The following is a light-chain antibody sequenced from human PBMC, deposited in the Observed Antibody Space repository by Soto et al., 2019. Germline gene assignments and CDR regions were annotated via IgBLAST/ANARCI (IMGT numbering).Light chain of an antibody. Sequence: DIQMTQSPSTLSASVGDRLTITCRASQSVSTSLAWYQQKPGIAPKLLIYQASSLENGVPSRFSGSGSGTEFTLTISSLQPDDFATYYCQQYNSYSTFGQGTKVEIK. V-gene: IGKV1-5*03. CDR2: QAS. CDR1: QSVSTS. CDR3: QQYNSYST. J-gene: IGKJ1*01.